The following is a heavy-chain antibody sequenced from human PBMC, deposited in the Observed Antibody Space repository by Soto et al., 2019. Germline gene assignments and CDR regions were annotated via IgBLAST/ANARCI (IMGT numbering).Heavy chain of an antibody. J-gene: IGHJ6*02. CDR2: IIPAFGTT. Sequence: QVQLVQSGAAVSKPGSSVKVSCKASGGTFGIYAVGWVRQAPGQGLEWMGGIIPAFGTTQNSQKFQDTVDRTAEKSTNTAYLELRGLRVDDTAVNNCSRVPMQMLYCPTRNGRDVWGQGTTLIASS. CDR3: SRVPMQMLYCPTRNGRDV. D-gene: IGHD2-2*02. CDR1: GGTFGIYA. V-gene: IGHV1-69*06.